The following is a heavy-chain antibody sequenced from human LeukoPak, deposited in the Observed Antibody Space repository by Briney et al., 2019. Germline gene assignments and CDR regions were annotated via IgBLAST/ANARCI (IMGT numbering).Heavy chain of an antibody. CDR2: IRSKAYGGTT. Sequence: GGSLRLSCAASGFTFSSYWMSWVRQAPGKGLEWVGFIRSKAYGGTTEYAASVKGRFTISRDDSKSIAYLQMNSLKTEDTAVYYCTRGPPYYDILTGYGAFDIWGQGTKVTVSS. V-gene: IGHV3-49*04. CDR1: GFTFSSYW. CDR3: TRGPPYYDILTGYGAFDI. J-gene: IGHJ3*02. D-gene: IGHD3-9*01.